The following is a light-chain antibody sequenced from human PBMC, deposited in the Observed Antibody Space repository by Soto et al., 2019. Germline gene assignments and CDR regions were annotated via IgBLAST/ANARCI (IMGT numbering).Light chain of an antibody. V-gene: IGLV1-40*01. CDR1: SSNIGAGYH. CDR3: QSYDSSLVGSV. Sequence: QSVLTQPPSVSGAPGQRVTISCTGSSSNIGAGYHVHWYQQLPGTAPKLLIYANDNRPSGVPDRFSGSTSGTSASLAITGLQAEDEADYYCQSYDSSLVGSVLGNGTKVT. CDR2: AND. J-gene: IGLJ1*01.